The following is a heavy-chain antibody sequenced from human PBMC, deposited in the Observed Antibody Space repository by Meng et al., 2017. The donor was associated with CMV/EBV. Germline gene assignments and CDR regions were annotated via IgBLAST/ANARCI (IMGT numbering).Heavy chain of an antibody. CDR3: VTWLWFGELSGYYFDY. J-gene: IGHJ4*02. V-gene: IGHV4-39*07. CDR1: GGSISSSSYY. CDR2: IYYSGST. D-gene: IGHD3-10*01. Sequence: LQLHESGPGMGKPSETLSLTCTVSGGSISSSSYYWGWIRQPPGKGLEWIGSIYYSGSTYYNPSLKSRVTISVDTSKNQFSLKLSSVTAADTAVYYCVTWLWFGELSGYYFDYWGQGTLVTVSS.